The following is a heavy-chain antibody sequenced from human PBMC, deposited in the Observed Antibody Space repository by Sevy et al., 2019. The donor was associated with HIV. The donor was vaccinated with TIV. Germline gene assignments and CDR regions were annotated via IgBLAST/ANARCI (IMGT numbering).Heavy chain of an antibody. D-gene: IGHD3-22*01. CDR3: AGENYYDSEGYRFDY. V-gene: IGHV3-21*01. CDR2: ISSSSSYI. J-gene: IGHJ4*02. CDR1: GFIFSNYN. Sequence: GGSLRLSCAASGFIFSNYNMYWVRQAPGKGLEWVSSISSSSSYIYYADSVKGRFTISRDNAKNSLYLQMNSLRAEDTAVYYCAGENYYDSEGYRFDYWGQGTLVTVSS.